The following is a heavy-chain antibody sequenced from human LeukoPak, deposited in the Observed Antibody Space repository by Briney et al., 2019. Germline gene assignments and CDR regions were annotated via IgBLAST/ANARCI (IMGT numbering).Heavy chain of an antibody. V-gene: IGHV3-30*04. Sequence: GGSLRLSCAASGFTFSSYAMHWVRQAPGKGLEWVAVISYDGSNKYYADPVKGRFTISRDNSKNTLYLQMNSLRAEDTAVYYCAREGRYFNGMDVWGQGTTVTVSS. D-gene: IGHD3-10*01. CDR2: ISYDGSNK. J-gene: IGHJ6*02. CDR1: GFTFSSYA. CDR3: AREGRYFNGMDV.